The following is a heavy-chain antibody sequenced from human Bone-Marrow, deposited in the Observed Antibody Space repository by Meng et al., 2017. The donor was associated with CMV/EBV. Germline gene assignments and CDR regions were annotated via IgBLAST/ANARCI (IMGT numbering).Heavy chain of an antibody. J-gene: IGHJ4*02. Sequence: GGSLRLSCVASGFTFSDYYMTWIRQPPGKGLEWISYISGRTPEISYADSVKGRFTISRDNAKNTLYLQMNSLRAEDTAVYYCARDQLLYFDHWGQGTLVTVSS. D-gene: IGHD2-2*01. V-gene: IGHV3-11*06. CDR2: ISGRTPEI. CDR3: ARDQLLYFDH. CDR1: GFTFSDYY.